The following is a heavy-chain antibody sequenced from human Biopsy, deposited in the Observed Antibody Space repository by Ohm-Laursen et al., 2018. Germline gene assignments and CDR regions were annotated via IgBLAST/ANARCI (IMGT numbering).Heavy chain of an antibody. CDR2: INHSGRT. J-gene: IGHJ6*02. V-gene: IGHV4-34*01. CDR1: GESFNGYY. CDR3: VRGVDYYDPYHYYALDV. D-gene: IGHD3-22*01. Sequence: TLSLTCVVYGESFNGYYWSWIRQTPGKGLEWIGEINHSGRTNYNPSLKSRVTISVDTSKNQFSLKVRSATAADTAVYYCVRGVDYYDPYHYYALDVWGQGTTVTVSS.